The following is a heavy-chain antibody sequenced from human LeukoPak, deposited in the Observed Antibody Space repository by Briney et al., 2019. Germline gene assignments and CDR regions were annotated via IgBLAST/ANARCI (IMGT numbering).Heavy chain of an antibody. CDR2: INHSGSA. CDR3: ARDPTAVVSVPYYFDD. J-gene: IGHJ4*02. D-gene: IGHD2/OR15-2a*01. CDR1: GRSIIGYH. Sequence: SETLSLTCGLFGRSIIGYHWNWIRQSPGKGLEWIGEINHSGSANYNPSFKSRVTISLDTSKNQFSLELRSVTAADTAVYYCARDPTAVVSVPYYFDDWGQGTLVTVSS. V-gene: IGHV4-34*01.